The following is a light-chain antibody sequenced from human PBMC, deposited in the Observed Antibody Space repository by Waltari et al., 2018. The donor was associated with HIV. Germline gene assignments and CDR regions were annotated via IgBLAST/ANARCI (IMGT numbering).Light chain of an antibody. V-gene: IGKV2-30*01. Sequence: DVVMTQSPLSLPVTLGQPASISCRSSQSLVYSDGHTYLNWFQQRPGQSPRRLIYKVSSRDSGVPDRFSGSGSGTDFTLKISRVEAEDVGVYYCMQGTHWPFTFGPGTKVDIK. CDR3: MQGTHWPFT. CDR2: KVS. J-gene: IGKJ3*01. CDR1: QSLVYSDGHTY.